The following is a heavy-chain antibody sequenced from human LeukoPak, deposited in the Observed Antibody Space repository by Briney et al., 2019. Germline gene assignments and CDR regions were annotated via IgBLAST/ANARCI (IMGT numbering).Heavy chain of an antibody. D-gene: IGHD3-22*01. J-gene: IGHJ3*02. V-gene: IGHV4-34*01. CDR1: GGSFSGYY. Sequence: PSETLSLTWAVYGGSFSGYYWSWIRQPPGKGLEWIGEINHSGSTNYNPSLKSRVTISVDTSKNQFSLKLSSVTAADTAVYYCARGRGYYDAFDIWGQGTMVTVSS. CDR2: INHSGST. CDR3: ARGRGYYDAFDI.